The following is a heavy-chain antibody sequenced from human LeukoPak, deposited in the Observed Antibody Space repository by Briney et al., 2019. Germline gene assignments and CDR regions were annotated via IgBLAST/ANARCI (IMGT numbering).Heavy chain of an antibody. J-gene: IGHJ4*02. Sequence: SETLSLTCTVSGGSISSGGYYWSWIRQPPGKGLEWIGEINHSGSTNYNPSLKSRVTISVDTSKNQFSLKLSSVTAADTAVYYCARGLSIAAAGTYYFDYWGQGTLVTVSS. D-gene: IGHD6-13*01. CDR3: ARGLSIAAAGTYYFDY. CDR2: INHSGST. CDR1: GGSISSGGYY. V-gene: IGHV4-39*07.